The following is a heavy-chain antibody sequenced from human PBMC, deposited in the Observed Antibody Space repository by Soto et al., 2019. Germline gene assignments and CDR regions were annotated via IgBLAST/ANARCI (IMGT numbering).Heavy chain of an antibody. CDR3: AKDRTGFLVAGTVGAYYYYGMDV. Sequence: GGSLRLSCAASGFTFSSYAMSWVRQAPGKGLEWVSAISGSGGSTYYADSVKGRFTISRDNSKNTLYLQMNSLRAEDTAVYYCAKDRTGFLVAGTVGAYYYYGMDVWGQGTTVTVSS. J-gene: IGHJ6*02. D-gene: IGHD6-19*01. CDR2: ISGSGGST. V-gene: IGHV3-23*01. CDR1: GFTFSSYA.